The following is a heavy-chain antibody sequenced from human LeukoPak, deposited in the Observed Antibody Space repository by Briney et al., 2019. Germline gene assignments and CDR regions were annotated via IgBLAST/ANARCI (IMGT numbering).Heavy chain of an antibody. J-gene: IGHJ4*02. CDR3: AKLGQGGYSYDYLPYYFGY. CDR2: INGDGSNV. Sequence: PGGSLRLSCAASGFIFSNYYMHWVRQAPGKGLVWVSHINGDGSNVNYADSVKGRFTISRDNSKNTLYLQMNSLRAEDTAVYYCAKLGQGGYSYDYLPYYFGYWGQGTLVTVSS. CDR1: GFIFSNYY. V-gene: IGHV3-74*01. D-gene: IGHD5-18*01.